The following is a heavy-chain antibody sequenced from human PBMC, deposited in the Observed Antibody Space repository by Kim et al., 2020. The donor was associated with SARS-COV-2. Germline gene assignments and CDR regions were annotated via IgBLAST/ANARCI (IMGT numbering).Heavy chain of an antibody. CDR3: ARHKSHYDFWSGYYEYLNYFDY. CDR2: ISSSGSTI. CDR1: GFTFSDYY. D-gene: IGHD3-3*01. J-gene: IGHJ4*02. V-gene: IGHV3-11*01. Sequence: GGSLRLSCAASGFTFSDYYMSWIRQAPGKGLEWVSYISSSGSTIYYADSVKGRFTISRDNAKNSLYLQMNSLRAEDTAVYYCARHKSHYDFWSGYYEYLNYFDYWGQGTLVTVSS.